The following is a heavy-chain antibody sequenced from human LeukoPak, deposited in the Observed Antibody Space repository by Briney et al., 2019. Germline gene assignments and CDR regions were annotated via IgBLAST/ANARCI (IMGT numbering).Heavy chain of an antibody. CDR1: GGSISSSSYY. CDR3: ARDPLNYYGSGKRFDP. D-gene: IGHD3-10*01. V-gene: IGHV4-39*07. J-gene: IGHJ5*02. Sequence: PSETLSLTCTVSGGSISSSSYYWGWIRQPPGKGLEWIGSIYYSGSTYYNPSLKSRVTISVDTSKNQFSLKLSSVTAADTAVYYCARDPLNYYGSGKRFDPWGQGTLVTVSS. CDR2: IYYSGST.